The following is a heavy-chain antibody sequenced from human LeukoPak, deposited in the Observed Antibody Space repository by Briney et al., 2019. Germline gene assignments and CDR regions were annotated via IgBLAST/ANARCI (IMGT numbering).Heavy chain of an antibody. CDR1: GGSFSGYY. J-gene: IGHJ5*02. CDR3: ASYSGSYDWFDP. CDR2: INHSGST. V-gene: IGHV4-34*01. D-gene: IGHD1-26*01. Sequence: SSETLSLTCAVYGGSFSGYYWSWIRQPPGKGLVWIGEINHSGSTNYNPSLKSRVTISVDTSKNQFSLKLSSVTAADTAVYYCASYSGSYDWFDPWGQGTLVTVSS.